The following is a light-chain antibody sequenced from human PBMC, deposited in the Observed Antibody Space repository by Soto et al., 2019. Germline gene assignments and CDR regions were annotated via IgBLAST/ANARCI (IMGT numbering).Light chain of an antibody. CDR1: SSDNL. CDR3: CSYGGRSTPVV. V-gene: IGLV2-23*01. J-gene: IGLJ2*01. Sequence: QSALTQPASVSGSPGQSITLSCAGTSSDNLVSWYQQRPGKAPKLMIYEGSKRPSGVSNRFSGSKSGNTASLTISGLQAEDEADYFCCSYGGRSTPVVFGGGTQLTVL. CDR2: EGS.